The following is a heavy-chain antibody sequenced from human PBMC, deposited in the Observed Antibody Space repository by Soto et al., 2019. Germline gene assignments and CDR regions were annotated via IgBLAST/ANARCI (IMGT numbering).Heavy chain of an antibody. CDR3: AKKGNSGYDRYYYYYYMDV. CDR1: GFTFSSYA. D-gene: IGHD5-12*01. V-gene: IGHV3-23*01. CDR2: ISGSGGSK. Sequence: GGSLRLSCAASGFTFSSYAMSWVRQAPGKGLEWVSAISGSGGSKYYADSVKGRFTISRDNSKNTLYLQMNSLSAEDTAVYYCAKKGNSGYDRYYYYYYMDVWGKGTTVTVSS. J-gene: IGHJ6*03.